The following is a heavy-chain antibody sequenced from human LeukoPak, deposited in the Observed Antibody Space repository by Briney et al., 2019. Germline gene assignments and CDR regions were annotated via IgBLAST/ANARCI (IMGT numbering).Heavy chain of an antibody. D-gene: IGHD2-15*01. CDR2: IYYSGST. CDR1: GGSISSYY. Sequence: SETLSLTCTVSGGSISSYYWSWIRQPPGKGLEWIGYIYYSGSTYYNPSLKSPVTRSVDTSKNQFSLKLSSVTAADTAVYYCARRKVAAPVDSWGQGTLVTVSS. J-gene: IGHJ4*02. V-gene: IGHV4-59*08. CDR3: ARRKVAAPVDS.